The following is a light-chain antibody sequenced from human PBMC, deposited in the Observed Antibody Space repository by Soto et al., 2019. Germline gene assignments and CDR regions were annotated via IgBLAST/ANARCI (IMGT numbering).Light chain of an antibody. CDR2: DVN. Sequence: QSVLTQPPSASGSPGQSVTISCIGTSSDVGGYNYVSCYQQHPGKAPKLMIYDVNKRPSGVPDRFSGSKSGNTASLTVSGLQAEDEAVYYCSSYAGSNNKVIFGGGTKLTVL. CDR3: SSYAGSNNKVI. V-gene: IGLV2-8*01. J-gene: IGLJ2*01. CDR1: SSDVGGYNY.